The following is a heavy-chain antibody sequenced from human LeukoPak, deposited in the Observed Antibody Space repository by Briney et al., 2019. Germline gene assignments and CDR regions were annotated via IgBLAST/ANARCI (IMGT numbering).Heavy chain of an antibody. CDR2: ISSYDGST. D-gene: IGHD4-11*01. CDR3: ARARLPSAYFDC. Sequence: RASVKVSCKATAYTFTSYGISWVRPAPGLGLEWLGWISSYDGSTNYAEKFQDRVTVTTNTSTSTIYMELTSLRSDDTAVYYFARARLPSAYFDCWGQGTLVTVSS. CDR1: AYTFTSYG. J-gene: IGHJ4*02. V-gene: IGHV1-18*01.